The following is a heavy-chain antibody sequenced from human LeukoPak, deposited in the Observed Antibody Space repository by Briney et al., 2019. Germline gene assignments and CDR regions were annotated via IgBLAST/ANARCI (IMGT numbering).Heavy chain of an antibody. CDR2: IHYSGGT. Sequence: SETLSLTCTVSGGSISSYYWTWIRQPPGKGLEWIGYIHYSGGTNYNPSLKSRVTMSVDTSNNQFSLKLSSVTAADTAVCYCARDRLGNTVDYWGQGALVTVSS. CDR3: ARDRLGNTVDY. V-gene: IGHV4-59*01. D-gene: IGHD3-16*01. CDR1: GGSISSYY. J-gene: IGHJ4*02.